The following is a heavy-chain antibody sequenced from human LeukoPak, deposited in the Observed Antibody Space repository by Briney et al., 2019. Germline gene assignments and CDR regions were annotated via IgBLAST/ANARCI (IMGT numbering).Heavy chain of an antibody. CDR1: GFILSPYS. CDR3: ARDMLFGESVYNWFDP. CDR2: ISFDGTIK. V-gene: IGHV3-30-3*01. J-gene: IGHJ5*02. D-gene: IGHD3/OR15-3a*01. Sequence: QAGGSLRLSCAASGFILSPYSMHWVRQAPGKGLEWVAVISFDGTIKYYGDSVNGRFTISRDNAKNTLYLQMNSLRGEDTAVYYCARDMLFGESVYNWFDPWGQGTLVTVSS.